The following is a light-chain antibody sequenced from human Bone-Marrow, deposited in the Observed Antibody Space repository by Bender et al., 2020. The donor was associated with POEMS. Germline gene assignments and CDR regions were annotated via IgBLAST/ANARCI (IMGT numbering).Light chain of an antibody. CDR3: QSADSSGLYWV. V-gene: IGLV3-25*03. CDR1: ALPEQY. Sequence: SYELTQPPSVSVSPGQTARITCSGDALPEQYAYWYQQKPGQAPVLVIYKDTERPSGIPERFSGSSSGTTVTLTISGVQAEDEADYYCQSADSSGLYWVCGAGTEVTVL. J-gene: IGLJ1*01. CDR2: KDT.